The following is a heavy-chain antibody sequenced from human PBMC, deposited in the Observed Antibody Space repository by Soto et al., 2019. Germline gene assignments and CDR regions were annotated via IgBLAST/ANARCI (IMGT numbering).Heavy chain of an antibody. CDR2: IYYSGST. CDR3: ARDRLDSSGYWPYYGMDV. J-gene: IGHJ6*02. V-gene: IGHV4-30-4*08. CDR1: GGSISSCGYY. Sequence: SETLSLTCTVSGGSISSCGYYWSCIRQHPGKGLEWIGYIYYSGSTYYNPSLKSRVTISVDTSKNQFSLKLSSVTAADTAVYYCARDRLDSSGYWPYYGMDVWGQGTTVTVSS. D-gene: IGHD3-22*01.